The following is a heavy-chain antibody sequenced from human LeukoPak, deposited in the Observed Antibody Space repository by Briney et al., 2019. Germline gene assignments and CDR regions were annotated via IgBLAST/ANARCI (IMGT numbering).Heavy chain of an antibody. V-gene: IGHV3-74*01. Sequence: GGSLRLSCAASGFTFSSYWMHWVRQAPGKGLVWASRVNSDVSDTTYADSVKGRFTISRDNAKNTLYLQMNSLRAEDTAVYYCARDFRYALDYWGHGTLVTVSS. CDR3: ARDFRYALDY. J-gene: IGHJ4*01. CDR1: GFTFSSYW. D-gene: IGHD5-12*01. CDR2: VNSDVSDT.